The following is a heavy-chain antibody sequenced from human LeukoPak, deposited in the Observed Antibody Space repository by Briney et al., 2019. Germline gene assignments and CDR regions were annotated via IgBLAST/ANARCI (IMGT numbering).Heavy chain of an antibody. CDR3: AKDFGDYGDYYTYFDY. Sequence: GGSLRLSCAASGFTFSSYGIHWVRQAPGKGLEWVAVISYDGSNKYYADSVKGRFTISRDNSKNTLYLQMNSLRAEDTAVYYCAKDFGDYGDYYTYFDYWGQGTLVTVSS. J-gene: IGHJ4*02. CDR2: ISYDGSNK. CDR1: GFTFSSYG. D-gene: IGHD4-17*01. V-gene: IGHV3-30*18.